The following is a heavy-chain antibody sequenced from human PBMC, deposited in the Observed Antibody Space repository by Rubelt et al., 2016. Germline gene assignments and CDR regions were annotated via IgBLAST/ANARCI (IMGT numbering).Heavy chain of an antibody. J-gene: IGHJ4*02. CDR1: GGSISSSNW. D-gene: IGHD2-15*01. CDR2: IYHCGST. Sequence: QVQLQESGPGLVKPSGTLSLTCAVSGGSISSSNWWSWVRQPPGKGLEWIGEIYHCGSTNYNPSLKSRVTISVDTSKNQFYLKLSSVTAADTAVYYCARDNGGYSGRDYWGQGTLVTVSS. V-gene: IGHV4-4*02. CDR3: ARDNGGYSGRDY.